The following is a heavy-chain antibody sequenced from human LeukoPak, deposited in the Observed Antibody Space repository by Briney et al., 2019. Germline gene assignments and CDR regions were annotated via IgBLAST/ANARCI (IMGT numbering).Heavy chain of an antibody. CDR2: MNPNSGNT. J-gene: IGHJ4*02. CDR1: GYTFTSYD. CDR3: ATRYCSSTSCYDYFDY. V-gene: IGHV1-8*03. D-gene: IGHD2-2*01. Sequence: ASVKVSCKASGYTFTSYDINWVRQATGQGLEWMGWMNPNSGNTGYAQKFQGRVTITRNTSISTAYMELSSLRSEDTAVYYCATRYCSSTSCYDYFDYWGQGTLVTVSS.